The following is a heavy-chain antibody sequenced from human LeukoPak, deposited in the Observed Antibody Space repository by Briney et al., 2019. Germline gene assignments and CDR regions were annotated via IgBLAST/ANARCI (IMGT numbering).Heavy chain of an antibody. CDR3: ASLGELGDY. CDR1: GFTFSSYA. CDR2: IYSGGST. D-gene: IGHD3-16*01. Sequence: PGGSLRLSCAASGFTFSSYAMHWVRQAPGKGLEWVSVIYSGGSTYYADSVKGRFTISRDNSKNTLYLQMNSLRAEDTAVYYCASLGELGDYWGQGTLVTVSS. J-gene: IGHJ4*02. V-gene: IGHV3-53*01.